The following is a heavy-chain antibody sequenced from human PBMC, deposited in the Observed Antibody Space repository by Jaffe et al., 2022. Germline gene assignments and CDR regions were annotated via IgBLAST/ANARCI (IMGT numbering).Heavy chain of an antibody. Sequence: QVQLQQWGAGLLKPSETLSLTCAVYGGSFSGYYWSWIRQPPGKGLEWIGEINHSGSTNYNPSLKSRVTISVDTSKNQFSLKLSSVTAADTAVYYCARGRYSSGRLSYWGQGTLVTVSS. D-gene: IGHD6-19*01. V-gene: IGHV4-34*01. CDR3: ARGRYSSGRLSY. CDR1: GGSFSGYY. CDR2: INHSGST. J-gene: IGHJ4*02.